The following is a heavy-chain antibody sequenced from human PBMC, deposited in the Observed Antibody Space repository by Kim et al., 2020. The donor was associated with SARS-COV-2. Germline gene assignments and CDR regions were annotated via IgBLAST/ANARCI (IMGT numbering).Heavy chain of an antibody. CDR1: GFTFSSYD. CDR2: IGTAGDT. V-gene: IGHV3-13*04. J-gene: IGHJ6*02. Sequence: GGSLRLSCAASGFTFSSYDMHWVRQATGKGLEWVSAIGTAGDTYYPGSVKGRFTISRENAKNSLYLQMNSLRAGDTAVYYCARGLPYYYGMDVWGQGTTVTVSS. CDR3: ARGLPYYYGMDV.